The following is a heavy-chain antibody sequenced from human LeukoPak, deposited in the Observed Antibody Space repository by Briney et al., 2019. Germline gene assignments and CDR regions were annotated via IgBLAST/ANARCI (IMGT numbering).Heavy chain of an antibody. CDR3: ARRGSIVGATSDAFDI. Sequence: SETLSLTCTVSGVSISSYYWSWIRQPPGKGLEWIGYIYYSGSTNYNPSLKSRVTISVDTSKNQFSLKLSSVTAADTAVYYCARRGSIVGATSDAFDIWGQGTMVTVSS. CDR2: IYYSGST. J-gene: IGHJ3*02. CDR1: GVSISSYY. V-gene: IGHV4-59*08. D-gene: IGHD1-26*01.